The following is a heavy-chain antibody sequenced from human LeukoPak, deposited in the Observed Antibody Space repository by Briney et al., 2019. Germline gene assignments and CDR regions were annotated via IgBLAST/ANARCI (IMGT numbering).Heavy chain of an antibody. CDR3: ARDRSGYRYFDY. CDR1: GFTFSSYG. D-gene: IGHD3-3*01. CDR2: IWYDGTNK. V-gene: IGHV3-33*01. J-gene: IGHJ4*02. Sequence: PGGFLRLSCAASGFTFSSYGMHWVRQAPGKGLEWVAIIWYDGTNKYYADSVKGRFTISRDNSKNTLYLQMNSLRVEDTAVYYCARDRSGYRYFDYWGQGTLVTVSS.